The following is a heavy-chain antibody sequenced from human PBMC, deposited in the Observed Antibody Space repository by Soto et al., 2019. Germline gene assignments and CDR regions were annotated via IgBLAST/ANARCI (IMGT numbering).Heavy chain of an antibody. CDR2: IYTSGST. CDR3: ARGDSSSWHPSWFDP. D-gene: IGHD6-13*01. CDR1: GGSIISYY. Sequence: SSETLSLTCTVSGGSIISYYCIFIRHPSGKGLEWIGRIYTSGSTNYNPSLKSRVTMSVDTSKNQFSLKLSSVTAADTAVYYCARGDSSSWHPSWFDPWGQGTLVTVSS. J-gene: IGHJ5*02. V-gene: IGHV4-4*07.